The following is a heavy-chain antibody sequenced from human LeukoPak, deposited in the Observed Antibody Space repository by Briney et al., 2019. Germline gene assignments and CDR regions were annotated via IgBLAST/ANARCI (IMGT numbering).Heavy chain of an antibody. Sequence: SGGSLRLSCAASGFTFSSYAMSWVRQAPGKGLEWVSAISGSGGSTYYADSVKGRFTISRDNSKNTLYLQMNSLRAEDTAVYYCARGSIAARTYYYYYMDVWGKGTTVTVSS. CDR1: GFTFSSYA. J-gene: IGHJ6*03. V-gene: IGHV3-23*01. CDR2: ISGSGGST. CDR3: ARGSIAARTYYYYYMDV. D-gene: IGHD6-6*01.